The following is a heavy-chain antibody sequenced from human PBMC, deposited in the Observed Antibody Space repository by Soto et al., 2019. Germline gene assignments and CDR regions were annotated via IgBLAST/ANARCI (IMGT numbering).Heavy chain of an antibody. CDR2: IYYSGSP. J-gene: IGHJ4*02. Sequence: HLQLQESGPGLVKPSETLSLTCTVSGGSISSSSYYWGWIRQPPGKGLEWIGSIYYSGSPYYNPSLKSALAISVDTTEHHFYLKPSSVSAADTAVYYCASPMTVALPHYWGQGTLVTVAS. V-gene: IGHV4-39*02. CDR1: GGSISSSSYY. CDR3: ASPMTVALPHY. D-gene: IGHD1-7*01.